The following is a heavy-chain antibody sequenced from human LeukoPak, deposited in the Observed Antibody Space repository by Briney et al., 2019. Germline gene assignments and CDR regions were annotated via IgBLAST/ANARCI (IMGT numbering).Heavy chain of an antibody. CDR3: AKAPREGGRYYYGMDV. D-gene: IGHD6-25*01. V-gene: IGHV3-30*18. CDR1: GFTFSSYG. Sequence: GGSLRLSCAASGFTFSSYGMHWVRQAPGKGLEWVAVISYDGSNKYYADSVKGRFTISRDDSKNTLYLQMNSLRAEGTAVYYCAKAPREGGRYYYGMDVWGQGTTVTVSS. J-gene: IGHJ6*02. CDR2: ISYDGSNK.